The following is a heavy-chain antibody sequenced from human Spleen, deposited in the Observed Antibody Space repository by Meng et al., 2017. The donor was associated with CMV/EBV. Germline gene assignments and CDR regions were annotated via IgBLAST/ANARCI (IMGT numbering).Heavy chain of an antibody. CDR1: GFTFSNFW. CDR2: IKEDGGEK. J-gene: IGHJ6*02. V-gene: IGHV3-7*01. Sequence: GGSLRLSCAASGFTFSNFWMSWVRQAPGKGLEWVANIKEDGGEKYYVDSVRGRFTVSRDNAKNSLYLQMNSLRAEDTAVYYCARDFTEYYYYYGMDVWGQGTTVTVSS. CDR3: ARDFTEYYYYYGMDV. D-gene: IGHD1-14*01.